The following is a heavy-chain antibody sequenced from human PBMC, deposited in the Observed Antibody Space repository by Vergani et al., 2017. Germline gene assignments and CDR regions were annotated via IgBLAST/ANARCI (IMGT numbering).Heavy chain of an antibody. CDR2: IRNKANDYTK. CDR1: GFTFSSYS. V-gene: IGHV3-72*01. Sequence: EVRLLESGGGLVQPGGSLRLSCAASGFTFSSYSMNWVRQAPGKGLEWVGRIRNKANDYTKQYAASVKGIFTISRDDSNSYLYLQMNSLQTEDTALYYCVRVKGANWNDHLYDIWGQGTLVTVSS. D-gene: IGHD1-1*01. J-gene: IGHJ3*02. CDR3: VRVKGANWNDHLYDI.